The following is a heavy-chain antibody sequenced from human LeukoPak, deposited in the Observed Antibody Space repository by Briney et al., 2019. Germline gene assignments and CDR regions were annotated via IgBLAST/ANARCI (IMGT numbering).Heavy chain of an antibody. V-gene: IGHV3-48*02. D-gene: IGHD1-26*01. CDR2: ISSSSSTI. J-gene: IGHJ4*02. Sequence: PGGSLRLSCAASGFIFTNYAMNWVRQAPGKGLEWVSYISSSSSTIYYADSVKGRFTISRDNAKNSLYLQMNSLRDEDTAVYYCARDTTPSIVGATIDYWGQGTLVTVSS. CDR3: ARDTTPSIVGATIDY. CDR1: GFIFTNYA.